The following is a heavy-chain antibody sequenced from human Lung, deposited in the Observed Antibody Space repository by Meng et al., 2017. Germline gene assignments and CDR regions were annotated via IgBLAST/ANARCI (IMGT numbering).Heavy chain of an antibody. CDR1: GFTFRNYW. Sequence: GGSLRLSCAASGFTFRNYWMNWIRQVPGKGLEWVGNINPDGSGQFYVDSVKGRFTISRDNAKNSLSLQMDGLRGEDTAIYYCTSVSVRILGDDKWGQGTLVTVSS. D-gene: IGHD3-9*01. CDR2: INPDGSGQ. CDR3: TSVSVRILGDDK. J-gene: IGHJ4*02. V-gene: IGHV3-7*01.